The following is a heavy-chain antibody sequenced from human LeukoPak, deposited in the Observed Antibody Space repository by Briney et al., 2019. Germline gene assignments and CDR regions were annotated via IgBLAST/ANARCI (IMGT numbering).Heavy chain of an antibody. CDR2: ISYDGSNK. Sequence: GGSLRLSCAASGFSFSSYGMHWVRQAPGKGLEWVVVISYDGSNKYYTESVKGRFTISRDNSKDTLYLQLNSLRTEDTAVYYCAKEDYGALDYWGQGTLVTVSS. J-gene: IGHJ4*02. V-gene: IGHV3-30*18. CDR1: GFSFSSYG. D-gene: IGHD4-17*01. CDR3: AKEDYGALDY.